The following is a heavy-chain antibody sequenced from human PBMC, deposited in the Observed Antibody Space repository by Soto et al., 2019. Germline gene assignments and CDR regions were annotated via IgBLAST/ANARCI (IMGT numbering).Heavy chain of an antibody. D-gene: IGHD2-2*01. CDR2: ISYDGSNK. CDR1: GFTFSSYA. CDR3: ARGPSSLTRFDY. J-gene: IGHJ4*02. V-gene: IGHV3-30-3*01. Sequence: GGSLRLSCAASGFTFSSYAMHWVRQAPGKGLEWVAVISYDGSNKYYAGSVKGRFTISRDNSKNTLYLQMNSLRAEDTAVYYCARGPSSLTRFDYWGQGTLVTVSS.